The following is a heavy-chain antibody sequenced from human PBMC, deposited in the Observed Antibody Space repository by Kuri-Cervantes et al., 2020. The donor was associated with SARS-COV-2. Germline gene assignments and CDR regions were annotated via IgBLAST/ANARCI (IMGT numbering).Heavy chain of an antibody. J-gene: IGHJ1*01. D-gene: IGHD4-17*01. CDR2: IFYSGST. V-gene: IGHV4-39*01. Sequence: SETLSLTCTVSGATIISSSYYWGWIRQPPARGLEWFGSIFYSGSTYYNPSLKRRVTIFVETSKNQFSVKLRSVTAADTAVYYYARHDLTTEATRERGLEHWGQGTLVTVSS. CDR3: ARHDLTTEATRERGLEH. CDR1: GATIISSSYY.